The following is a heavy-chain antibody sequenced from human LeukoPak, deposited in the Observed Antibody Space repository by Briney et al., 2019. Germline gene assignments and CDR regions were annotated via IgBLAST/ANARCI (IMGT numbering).Heavy chain of an antibody. CDR3: ARLSRATTRDY. D-gene: IGHD1-26*01. CDR2: INHSGST. J-gene: IGHJ4*02. CDR1: GGSFSGYY. Sequence: SETLSLTCAVYGGSFSGYYWSWIRQPPGKGLEWIGEINHSGSTNYNPSLKSRVTISVDTSKNQFSLKLSSVTAADTAVYYCARLSRATTRDYWGQGTRVTVSS. V-gene: IGHV4-34*01.